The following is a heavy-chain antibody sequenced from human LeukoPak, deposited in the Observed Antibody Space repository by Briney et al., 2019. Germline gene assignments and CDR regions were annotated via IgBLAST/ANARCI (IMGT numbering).Heavy chain of an antibody. J-gene: IGHJ4*02. Sequence: GRCLRLSCAASGFTFSSYAMHWVRQAPGKGLEWVAVISYDGSNKYYADSVKGRFTISRDNSKNTLCLQVNSLRAEDTAVYYCAKENRERDFDYWGQGTLVTVSS. CDR2: ISYDGSNK. V-gene: IGHV3-30*18. CDR1: GFTFSSYA. CDR3: AKENRERDFDY. D-gene: IGHD5-24*01.